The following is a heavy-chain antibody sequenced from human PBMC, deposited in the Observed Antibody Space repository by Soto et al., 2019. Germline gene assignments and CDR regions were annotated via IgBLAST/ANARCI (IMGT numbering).Heavy chain of an antibody. CDR1: GCICSNFD. CDR3: VRRTPGGFHX. J-gene: IGHJ5*02. D-gene: IGHD3-10*01. V-gene: IGHV3-13*01. CDR2: SFFAGDT. Sequence: PWGSLRLSGGASGCICSNFDMHCVRQTTEKGLEGVSCSFFAGDTNYSVSVKGRFTISRENAKNSLFLKMNSLRVGDTAVYYCVRRTPGGFHXWGQAPLGTVS.